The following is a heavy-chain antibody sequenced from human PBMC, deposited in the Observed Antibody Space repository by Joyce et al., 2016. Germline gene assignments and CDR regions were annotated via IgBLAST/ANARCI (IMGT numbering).Heavy chain of an antibody. D-gene: IGHD1-26*01. J-gene: IGHJ4*02. V-gene: IGHV3-53*01. Sequence: EVQLLESGGDLIQPGGSLRLSCVVSGFTVSTQYMSCVRQAPGKGLEWVSVMSSSGTTDYADSVKGRFTISRDNSNNILYLQMNTLRGGDTAVYYCARGAPKWTPHFDYWGQGTLVTVSS. CDR2: MSSSGTT. CDR1: GFTVSTQY. CDR3: ARGAPKWTPHFDY.